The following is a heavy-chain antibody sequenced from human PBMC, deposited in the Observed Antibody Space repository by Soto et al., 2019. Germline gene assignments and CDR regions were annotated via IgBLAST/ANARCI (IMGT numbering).Heavy chain of an antibody. J-gene: IGHJ4*02. Sequence: GGSLRLSCAGSGFTVTSKYMSWVCQAPGKGLEWVSLIQSGGSTYYADSVKGRFTISRDNSKNTLYLQMNSLRAEDTAVYYCAKHKVGRGVPAAAFDWWDKGMLVTVSS. V-gene: IGHV3-66*04. CDR2: IQSGGST. D-gene: IGHD2-2*01. CDR3: AKHKVGRGVPAAAFDW. CDR1: GFTVTSKY.